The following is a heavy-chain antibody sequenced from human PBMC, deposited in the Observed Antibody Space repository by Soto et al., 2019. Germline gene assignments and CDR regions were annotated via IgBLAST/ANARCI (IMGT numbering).Heavy chain of an antibody. Sequence: GGSLRLSCAASGFTFSDYYMSWIRQAPGKGLEWVSYISSSSSYTNYADSVKGRFTISRDNAKNSLYLQMNSLGAEDTAVYYCASSITMVRGVLGYWGQGTLVTVS. D-gene: IGHD3-10*01. J-gene: IGHJ4*02. CDR2: ISSSSSYT. V-gene: IGHV3-11*06. CDR1: GFTFSDYY. CDR3: ASSITMVRGVLGY.